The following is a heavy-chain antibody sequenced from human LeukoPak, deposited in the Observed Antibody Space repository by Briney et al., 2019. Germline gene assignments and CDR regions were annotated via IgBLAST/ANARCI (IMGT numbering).Heavy chain of an antibody. J-gene: IGHJ6*03. V-gene: IGHV3-21*01. Sequence: PGGSLRLSCAASGFTFSSYSMNWVRKAQGPGMEWVSSISSSSSYTYYADSVKGRFTISRDNAKNSLYLQMNSLRAEDTAVYYCAGPLYHYYMDVWGKGTTVTVSS. CDR2: ISSSSSYT. CDR3: AGPLYHYYMDV. D-gene: IGHD2-2*01. CDR1: GFTFSSYS.